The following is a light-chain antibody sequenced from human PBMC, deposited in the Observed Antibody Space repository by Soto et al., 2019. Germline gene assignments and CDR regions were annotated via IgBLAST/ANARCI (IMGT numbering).Light chain of an antibody. CDR1: SSDVGGYNY. CDR3: SSYTSSSLYV. Sequence: QSALTQPASVSASPGQSITISCTGTSSDVGGYNYVSWYQQHPGKAPQLMIYEVSNRPSGVSNRFSGYKSGNTASLTISGLQAEDAADYYCSSYTSSSLYVFGTGTKLTVL. J-gene: IGLJ1*01. CDR2: EVS. V-gene: IGLV2-14*01.